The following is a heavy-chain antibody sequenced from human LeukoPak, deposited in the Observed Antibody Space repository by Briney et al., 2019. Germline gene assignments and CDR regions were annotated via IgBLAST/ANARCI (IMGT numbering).Heavy chain of an antibody. V-gene: IGHV4-39*01. CDR3: ARLLGIFGVVVQYYFDY. J-gene: IGHJ4*02. CDR2: IYYSGST. D-gene: IGHD3-3*01. CDR1: GGSISSSSYY. Sequence: SETLSLTCTVSGGSISSSSYYWGWIRQPPGKGLEWIGSIYYSGSTYYSPSLKSRVTISVDTSKNQFSLTLNSVTAADTAVYYCARLLGIFGVVVQYYFDYWGQGTPVTVSS.